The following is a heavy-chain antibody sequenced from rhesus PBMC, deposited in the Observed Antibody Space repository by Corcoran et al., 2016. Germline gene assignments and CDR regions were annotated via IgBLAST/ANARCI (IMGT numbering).Heavy chain of an antibody. CDR3: TTDWNADGYIDS. D-gene: IGHD1-32*01. J-gene: IGHJ4*01. CDR2: LKTNTDGETP. CDR1: RTSW. Sequence: ESGADWVQPGGFLGLSCSATRTSWMNWVRKAPGKGLEGIARLKTNTDGETPEYAASVRARFTISRDASQNTVYLQMNSIKIEDTAVYYCTTDWNADGYIDSWDQGVLVTVSS. V-gene: IGHV3-30*02.